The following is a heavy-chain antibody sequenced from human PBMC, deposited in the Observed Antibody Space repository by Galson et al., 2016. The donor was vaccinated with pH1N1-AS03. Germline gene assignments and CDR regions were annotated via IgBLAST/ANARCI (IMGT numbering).Heavy chain of an antibody. CDR1: GFTFSSYA. CDR3: ARGPVSYSNYWFPPPDY. J-gene: IGHJ4*02. Sequence: SLRLSCAASGFTFSSYAMFWVRQAPGKGLEYVSAISGNGFSTYYASSVKDRFTISRDNSKNTLFLQMGSLRPEDMAVYYCARGPVSYSNYWFPPPDYWGQGTLSPSPQ. D-gene: IGHD6-13*01. V-gene: IGHV3-64*01. CDR2: ISGNGFST.